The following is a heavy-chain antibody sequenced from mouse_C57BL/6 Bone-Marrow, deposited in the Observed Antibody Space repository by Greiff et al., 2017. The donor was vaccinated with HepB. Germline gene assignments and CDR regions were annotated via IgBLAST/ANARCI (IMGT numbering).Heavy chain of an antibody. Sequence: VQLQQSGPELVKPGASVKIPCKASGYTFTDYNMDWVKQSHGKSLEWIGDINPNNGGTIYNQKFKGKATLTVDKSSSTAYMELRSLTSEDTAVYYCARDYDYDRFAYWGQGTLVTVSA. V-gene: IGHV1-18*01. D-gene: IGHD2-4*01. J-gene: IGHJ3*01. CDR3: ARDYDYDRFAY. CDR2: INPNNGGT. CDR1: GYTFTDYN.